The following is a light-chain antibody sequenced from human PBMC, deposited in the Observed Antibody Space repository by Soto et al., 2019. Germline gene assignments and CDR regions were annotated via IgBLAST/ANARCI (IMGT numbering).Light chain of an antibody. V-gene: IGLV2-14*01. Sequence: QSALTQPASVSGSPGQSITISCTGTSSDVGGYSFVSWYQQHPGKATKLIIYGVTRRPSGVSSRFSGSKSGNTASLTISGLQAEDEADYYCSSYTNPGRVFGGGTYLTVL. CDR3: SSYTNPGRV. CDR1: SSDVGGYSF. J-gene: IGLJ3*02. CDR2: GVT.